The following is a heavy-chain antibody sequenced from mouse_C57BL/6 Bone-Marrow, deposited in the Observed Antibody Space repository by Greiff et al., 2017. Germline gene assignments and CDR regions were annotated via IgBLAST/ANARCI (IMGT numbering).Heavy chain of an antibody. Sequence: EVQLQQSVAELVRPGASVKLSCTASGFNIKNTYMHWVKQRPEQGLEWIGRIDPANGNTKYAPKFQGKATITADTSSNTAYLQLSSLTSEDTAIYYCAPSYYDGSSGYYYAMDYWGQGTSVTVSS. CDR3: APSYYDGSSGYYYAMDY. J-gene: IGHJ4*01. D-gene: IGHD1-1*01. CDR2: IDPANGNT. CDR1: GFNIKNTY. V-gene: IGHV14-3*01.